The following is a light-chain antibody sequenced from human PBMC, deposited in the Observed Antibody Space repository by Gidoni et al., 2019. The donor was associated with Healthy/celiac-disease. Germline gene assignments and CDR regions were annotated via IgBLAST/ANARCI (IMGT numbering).Light chain of an antibody. CDR3: NSYTSSSTRV. CDR2: DVI. V-gene: IGLV2-14*03. CDR1: SSDVGGYNY. Sequence: QSALTQPASVSGSPGQSITISCTGTSSDVGGYNYVSWYQQHPGTAPKLMIYDVINRPSGVSNRFSGSKSGNTASLSISGLQAEDEADYYCNSYTSSSTRVFGTGTKVTV. J-gene: IGLJ1*01.